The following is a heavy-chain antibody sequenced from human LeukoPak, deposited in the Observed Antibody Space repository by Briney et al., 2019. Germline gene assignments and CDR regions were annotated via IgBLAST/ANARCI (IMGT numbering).Heavy chain of an antibody. CDR3: ARDMAVAGVDP. D-gene: IGHD6-19*01. Sequence: SETLSLTCTVSGGSISSGGYYWSWIRQHPGKGLEWIGYIYYSGSTYYNPSLKSRVTISVDTSKNQFSLKLSSVTDADTAVYYCARDMAVAGVDPWGQGTLVTVSS. CDR1: GGSISSGGYY. J-gene: IGHJ5*02. CDR2: IYYSGST. V-gene: IGHV4-31*03.